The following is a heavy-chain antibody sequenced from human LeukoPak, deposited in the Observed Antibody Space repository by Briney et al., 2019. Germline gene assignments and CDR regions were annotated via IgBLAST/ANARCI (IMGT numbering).Heavy chain of an antibody. CDR1: GYTFTGYY. J-gene: IGHJ4*02. D-gene: IGHD3-10*01. V-gene: IGHV1-2*02. CDR2: INPNSGGT. Sequence: GASVKVSCKASGYTFTGYYMHWVRQAPGQGLEWMGWINPNSGGTNYAQKFQGRVTMTRDTSISTAYMELSRLRSDDTAVYYCARDRLMAGSYPGYWGQGTLVTVSS. CDR3: ARDRLMAGSYPGY.